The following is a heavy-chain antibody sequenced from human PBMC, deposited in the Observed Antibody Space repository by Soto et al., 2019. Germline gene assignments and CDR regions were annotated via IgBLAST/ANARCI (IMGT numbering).Heavy chain of an antibody. Sequence: QITLKESGPTLVKPTQTLTLTCTFSGFSLSTRGVGVGWIRQPPGKALEWLAIIYWDDDKRYSPSLKSRLTITKATSKNQVVLKMAHMDPVDTATYYCAQKGGGDRILDYWGQGTLVTVSS. CDR1: GFSLSTRGVG. J-gene: IGHJ4*02. V-gene: IGHV2-5*02. D-gene: IGHD3-16*01. CDR3: AQKGGGDRILDY. CDR2: IYWDDDK.